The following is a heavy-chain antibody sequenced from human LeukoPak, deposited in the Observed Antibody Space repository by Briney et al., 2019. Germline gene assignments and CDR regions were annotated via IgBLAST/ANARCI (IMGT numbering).Heavy chain of an antibody. V-gene: IGHV3-30*04. CDR3: ARGLAVAGSSWFDP. CDR2: ISYDGSNK. D-gene: IGHD6-19*01. J-gene: IGHJ5*02. CDR1: GFTFSSYA. Sequence: GGSLRLSCAASGFTFSSYAMHWVRQAPGKGLEWVAVISYDGSNKYYADSVKGRFTISRGNAKNTLYLQLDSLRAEDTAVYYCARGLAVAGSSWFDPWGQGTLVSVSS.